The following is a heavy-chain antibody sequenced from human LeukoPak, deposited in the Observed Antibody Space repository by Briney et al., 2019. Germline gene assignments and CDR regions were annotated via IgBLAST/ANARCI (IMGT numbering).Heavy chain of an antibody. V-gene: IGHV4-39*01. Sequence: SETLSLTCTVSGGSISSSSYYWGWIRQPPGKGLEWIGSIYYSGSTYYNPSLKSRVTISVDTSKNQFSLKLSSVTAADTAVYYCARLRGDYGSGSYPTIDYWGQGTLVTVSS. D-gene: IGHD3-10*01. CDR2: IYYSGST. J-gene: IGHJ4*02. CDR1: GGSISSSSYY. CDR3: ARLRGDYGSGSYPTIDY.